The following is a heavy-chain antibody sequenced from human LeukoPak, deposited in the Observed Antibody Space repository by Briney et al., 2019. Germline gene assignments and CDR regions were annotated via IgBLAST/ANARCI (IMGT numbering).Heavy chain of an antibody. Sequence: GGSLRLSCAASGFTFSSYSMNWVRQAPGKGLEWISYISSSSSSIYYADSVKGRFTISRDNAKNSLYLQMKSLRDEDTAVYYCAKPNYDILTGFRFFDYWGQGTLVTVSS. D-gene: IGHD3-9*01. CDR3: AKPNYDILTGFRFFDY. CDR1: GFTFSSYS. J-gene: IGHJ4*02. CDR2: ISSSSSSI. V-gene: IGHV3-48*02.